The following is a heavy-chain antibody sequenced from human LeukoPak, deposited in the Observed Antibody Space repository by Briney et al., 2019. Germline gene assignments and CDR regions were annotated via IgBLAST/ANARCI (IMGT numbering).Heavy chain of an antibody. CDR1: GFDLNIYG. CDR3: ARDSLHNYGGTGYGYYFDY. Sequence: GGSLRLSCAASGFDLNIYGMIWVRQAPGKEPEWISYSSSSGSPVYYADSVKGRFTVSRDNAQKSLFLQMNGLRVEDTAMYYCARDSLHNYGGTGYGYYFDYWGQGTPVTVSS. CDR2: SSSSGSPV. V-gene: IGHV3-48*03. D-gene: IGHD4/OR15-4a*01. J-gene: IGHJ4*02.